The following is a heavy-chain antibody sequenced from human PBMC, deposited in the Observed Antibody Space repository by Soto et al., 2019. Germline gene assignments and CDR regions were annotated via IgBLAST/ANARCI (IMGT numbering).Heavy chain of an antibody. CDR1: GFSLRDYW. D-gene: IGHD5-18*01. J-gene: IGHJ4*02. CDR3: AGGSGWLREE. CDR2: IEQDGGET. Sequence: EVYLEESGGDLVQPGGSLRLSCAAFGFSLRDYWMNWVRQAPGKGLEWVAIIEQDGGETKYAESVKGRFTISRDNAKNSLFLQMNNLGVEDSAVYYCAGGSGWLREEWGRGSVVTVSS. V-gene: IGHV3-7*04.